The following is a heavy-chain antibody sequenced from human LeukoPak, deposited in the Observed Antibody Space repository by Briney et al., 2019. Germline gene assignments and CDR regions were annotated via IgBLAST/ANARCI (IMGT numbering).Heavy chain of an antibody. Sequence: PGGSLRLSCAASGFDFSTYAINWVRQAPGKGLEWVSSISTMSNYIFYGDSVKGRFTISRDNAKNSVYLQMNSLRAEDTAVYYCAKYSASLDYWGQGTLVTVSS. CDR1: GFDFSTYA. CDR2: ISTMSNYI. J-gene: IGHJ4*02. V-gene: IGHV3-21*01. D-gene: IGHD3-10*01. CDR3: AKYSASLDY.